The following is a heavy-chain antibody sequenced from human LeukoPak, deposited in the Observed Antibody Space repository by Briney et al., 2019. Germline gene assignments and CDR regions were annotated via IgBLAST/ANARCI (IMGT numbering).Heavy chain of an antibody. V-gene: IGHV5-51*01. CDR1: GYSFTSYW. D-gene: IGHD2-15*01. CDR2: IYPGDSDT. CDR3: ARLSVVVVAAEGSWFDP. J-gene: IGHJ5*02. Sequence: GESLKISCKGSGYSFTSYWIGWVRQMPGKGLEWMGIIYPGDSDTRYSPSFQGQVTISADKSISTAYLQWSSLKASDTAMYYCARLSVVVVAAEGSWFDPWGQGTLVTVS.